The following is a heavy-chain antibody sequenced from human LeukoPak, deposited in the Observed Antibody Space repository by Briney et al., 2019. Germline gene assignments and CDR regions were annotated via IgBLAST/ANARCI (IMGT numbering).Heavy chain of an antibody. CDR2: INPNSGGT. Sequence: ASVKVSCKASVYTFTGYYIHWVRQAPGQGGEGMGWINPNSGGTNFAQKFQGRVTLPRETSINPAYMGLSSLRSDDTAVYYCARAKLDDCGGVCDQYFQHWGQGTLVTVSS. CDR3: ARAKLDDCGGVCDQYFQH. CDR1: VYTFTGYY. D-gene: IGHD2-21*02. V-gene: IGHV1-2*02. J-gene: IGHJ1*01.